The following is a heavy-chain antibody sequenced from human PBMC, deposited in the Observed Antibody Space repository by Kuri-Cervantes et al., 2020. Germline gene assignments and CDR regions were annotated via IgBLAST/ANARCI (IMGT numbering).Heavy chain of an antibody. J-gene: IGHJ4*02. CDR3: ARVFSPAAIDY. V-gene: IGHV3-33*01. Sequence: GGSLRLSCAASGFTFRSYGMHWVRQAPGKGLEWVAVIWYDGSNQYYADPVKGRFTISRDNAKNSLYLQMNSLRAEDTAVYYCARVFSPAAIDYWGQGTQVTVSS. CDR2: IWYDGSNQ. D-gene: IGHD2-2*01. CDR1: GFTFRSYG.